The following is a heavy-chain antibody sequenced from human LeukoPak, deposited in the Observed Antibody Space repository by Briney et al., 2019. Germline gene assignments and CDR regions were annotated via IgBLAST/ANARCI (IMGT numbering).Heavy chain of an antibody. J-gene: IGHJ4*02. CDR1: GFTFSTYW. V-gene: IGHV3-7*01. Sequence: PGGSLRLSCAASGFTFSTYWMNWVRQAPGKGLEWVANIKQDGSEKYYVNSVKGRFTISRDNAKNSLYLQMNSLRAEDTAVYYCVGGSGWTFDYWGQGTLVTVSS. CDR2: IKQDGSEK. D-gene: IGHD6-19*01. CDR3: VGGSGWTFDY.